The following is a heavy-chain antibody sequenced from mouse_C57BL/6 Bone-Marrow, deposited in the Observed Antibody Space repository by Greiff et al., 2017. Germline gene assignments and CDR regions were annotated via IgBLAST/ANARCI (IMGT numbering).Heavy chain of an antibody. CDR2: IDPNSGGT. CDR3: SRSRRRYYFDY. V-gene: IGHV1-72*01. Sequence: VQLQQPGAELVKPGASVKLSCKASGYTFTSYWMHWVKQRPGRGLEWIGRIDPNSGGTKYNEKFKSKATLTVDKPSTTAYMQLSSLTSEYSAVYYCSRSRRRYYFDYWGQGTTLTVSS. CDR1: GYTFTSYW. J-gene: IGHJ2*01. D-gene: IGHD1-2*01.